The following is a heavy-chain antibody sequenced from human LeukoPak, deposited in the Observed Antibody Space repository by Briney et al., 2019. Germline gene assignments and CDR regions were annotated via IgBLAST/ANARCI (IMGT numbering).Heavy chain of an antibody. CDR3: ARVDRFDSSGWYEGFDY. CDR2: ISGSGGST. CDR1: GFTFSSYA. Sequence: GGSLRLSCAASGFTFSSYAMSWVRQAPGKGLEWVSAISGSGGSTYYADSVKGRFTISRDKSKNTLYLQMNSLRAEDTAVYYCARVDRFDSSGWYEGFDYWGQGTLVTVSS. J-gene: IGHJ4*02. D-gene: IGHD6-19*01. V-gene: IGHV3-23*01.